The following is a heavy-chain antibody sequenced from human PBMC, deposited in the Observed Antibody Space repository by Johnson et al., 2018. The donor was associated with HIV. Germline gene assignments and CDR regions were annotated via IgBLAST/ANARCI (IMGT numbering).Heavy chain of an antibody. D-gene: IGHD2-8*02. CDR1: GFTFSSYA. Sequence: QVQLVESGGGVVQPGRSLRLSCAASGFTFSSYAMHWVRQAPGKGLEWVAVISYDGSNKYYADSVKGRFTISRDNSKNTLYLQMNSRRAEDTAVYYCARALVVYARDAFVFWGQGTMVTVSS. CDR3: ARALVVYARDAFVF. V-gene: IGHV3-30*04. J-gene: IGHJ3*01. CDR2: ISYDGSNK.